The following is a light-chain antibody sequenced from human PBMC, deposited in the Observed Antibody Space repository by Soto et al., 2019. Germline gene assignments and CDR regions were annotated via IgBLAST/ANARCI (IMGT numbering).Light chain of an antibody. CDR2: WAS. Sequence: DIVMTQSPDSLAVSLGERATINCKSSQSILFTSNNKNYLAWYQQKPGQPPKLLIYWASTRESGVPDRLSGSGSGTDFPLTISRLQAEDVAVYYCKQHLSTPLTFGGGTKVELK. CDR1: QSILFTSNNKNY. V-gene: IGKV4-1*01. CDR3: KQHLSTPLT. J-gene: IGKJ4*01.